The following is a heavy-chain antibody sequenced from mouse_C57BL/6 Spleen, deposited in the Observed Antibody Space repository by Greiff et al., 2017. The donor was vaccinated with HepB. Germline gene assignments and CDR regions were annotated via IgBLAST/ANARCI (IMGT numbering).Heavy chain of an antibody. D-gene: IGHD1-1*01. V-gene: IGHV6-3*01. CDR2: IRLKSDNYAT. CDR1: GFTFSNYW. CDR3: TDFYYYGSSYWYFDV. J-gene: IGHJ1*03. Sequence: EVQLQESGGGLVQPGGSMKLSCVASGFTFSNYWMNWVRQSPEKGLEWVAQIRLKSDNYATHYAESVKGRFTISRDDSKSSVYLQMNNLRAEDTGIYYCTDFYYYGSSYWYFDVWGTGTTVTVSS.